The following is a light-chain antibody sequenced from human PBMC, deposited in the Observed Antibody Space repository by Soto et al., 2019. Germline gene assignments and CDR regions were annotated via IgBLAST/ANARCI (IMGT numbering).Light chain of an antibody. V-gene: IGLV2-23*01. J-gene: IGLJ1*01. Sequence: QSALTQPASVSGSPGQSITISCTGTHSDVGSYNMVSWYRLAPGKAPNILIFNDSKRPSGVPDRFSGSKSDNTAYLTISGLRAEAEDEYVCCAYVYSSDEIFVFGIGTKVTVL. CDR2: NDS. CDR1: HSDVGSYNM. CDR3: CAYVYSSDEIFV.